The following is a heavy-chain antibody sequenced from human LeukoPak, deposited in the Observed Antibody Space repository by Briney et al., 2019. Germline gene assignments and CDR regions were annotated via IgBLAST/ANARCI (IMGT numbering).Heavy chain of an antibody. Sequence: SETLSLTCAVYGGSFSGYYWSWIRQPPGKGLEWIGEINHSGSTNYNPSRKSRVTISVDTSKKQFSLKLSSVTAADTAVYYCARGVAAAGTVPDYYYYGMDVWGQGTTVTVSS. J-gene: IGHJ6*02. CDR3: ARGVAAAGTVPDYYYYGMDV. D-gene: IGHD6-13*01. CDR1: GGSFSGYY. V-gene: IGHV4-34*01. CDR2: INHSGST.